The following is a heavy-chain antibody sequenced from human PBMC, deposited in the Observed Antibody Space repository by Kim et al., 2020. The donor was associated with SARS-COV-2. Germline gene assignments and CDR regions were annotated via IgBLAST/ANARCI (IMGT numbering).Heavy chain of an antibody. D-gene: IGHD2-15*01. J-gene: IGHJ6*02. CDR3: ATYCSGGSCYSRSYYYYYGMDV. CDR2: IDPSDSYT. V-gene: IGHV5-10-1*01. CDR1: GYSFTSYW. Sequence: GESLKISCQGSGYSFTSYWISWVRQMPGKGLEWMGRIDPSDSYTNYSPSFQGHVTISADKSISTAYLQWSSLKASDTAMYYCATYCSGGSCYSRSYYYYYGMDVWGQGTTVTVSS.